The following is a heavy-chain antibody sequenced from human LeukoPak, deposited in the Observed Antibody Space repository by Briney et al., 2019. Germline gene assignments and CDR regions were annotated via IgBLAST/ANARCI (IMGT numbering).Heavy chain of an antibody. D-gene: IGHD3-10*01. CDR2: ISSSSSTI. Sequence: PPGGSLRLSCAASGFTFSSYSMNWVRQAPGKGLEWVSYISSSSSTIYYADSVKGRFIISRDNSKNTLYLQMNSLRAEDTAVYYCARDGLWFGELLEYWGQGTLVTVSS. V-gene: IGHV3-48*01. CDR1: GFTFSSYS. J-gene: IGHJ4*02. CDR3: ARDGLWFGELLEY.